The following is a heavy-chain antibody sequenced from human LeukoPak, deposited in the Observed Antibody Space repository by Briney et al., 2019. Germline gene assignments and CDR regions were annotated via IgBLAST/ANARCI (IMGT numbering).Heavy chain of an antibody. Sequence: GASVKVSCKASGFTFTSSAVQWVRQARGQRLEWIGWIVVGSGNTNYAQKFQERVTITRDMSTSTAYMELSSLRSEDTAVYYCARTLDYGSGSYYGKEDYFDYWGQGTLVTVSS. CDR2: IVVGSGNT. V-gene: IGHV1-58*01. CDR3: ARTLDYGSGSYYGKEDYFDY. D-gene: IGHD3-10*01. J-gene: IGHJ4*02. CDR1: GFTFTSSA.